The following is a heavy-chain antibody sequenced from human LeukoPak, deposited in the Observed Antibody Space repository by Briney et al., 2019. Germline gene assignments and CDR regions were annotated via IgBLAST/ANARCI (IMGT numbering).Heavy chain of an antibody. CDR3: ARAVAGHYYYYMDV. Sequence: GASVKVSCKASGYTFTTYAMNWVRQAPGQGLEWMGWINTNTGNPTYAQGFTGRFVFSLDTSVSTAYLQISSLKAEDTAVYYCARAVAGHYYYYMDVWGKGTTVTVSS. J-gene: IGHJ6*03. D-gene: IGHD6-19*01. V-gene: IGHV7-4-1*02. CDR2: INTNTGNP. CDR1: GYTFTTYA.